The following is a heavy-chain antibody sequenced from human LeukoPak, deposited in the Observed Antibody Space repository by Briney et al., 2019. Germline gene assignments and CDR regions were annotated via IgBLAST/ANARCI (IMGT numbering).Heavy chain of an antibody. CDR2: IHYSGST. D-gene: IGHD6-13*01. V-gene: IGHV4-59*12. CDR3: ARVLAAAGNNWFDP. CDR1: GGSISPYY. J-gene: IGHJ5*02. Sequence: SETLSLTCTVSGGSISPYYWGWIRQPPGKGLEWIGSIHYSGSTNYNPSLKSRVTISVDTSKNQFSLKLSSVTAADTAVYYCARVLAAAGNNWFDPWGQGTLVTVSS.